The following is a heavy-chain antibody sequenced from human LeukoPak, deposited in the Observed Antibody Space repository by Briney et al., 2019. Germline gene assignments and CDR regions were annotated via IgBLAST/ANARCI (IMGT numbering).Heavy chain of an antibody. CDR3: AKDISPEGGGPTRYNWFDP. D-gene: IGHD3-3*02. J-gene: IGHJ5*02. CDR1: GFTFSSYA. CDR2: ISGSGGST. Sequence: GGSLRLSCAASGFTFSSYAMSWVRQAPGKGLEWVSAISGSGGSTYYADSVKGRFTISRDNSKNTLYLQMNSLRAEDTAVYYCAKDISPEGGGPTRYNWFDPWGQGTLVTVSS. V-gene: IGHV3-23*01.